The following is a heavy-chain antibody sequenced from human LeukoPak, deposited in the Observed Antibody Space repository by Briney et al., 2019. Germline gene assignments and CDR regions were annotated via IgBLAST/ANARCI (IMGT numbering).Heavy chain of an antibody. J-gene: IGHJ4*02. D-gene: IGHD3/OR15-3a*01. CDR2: ISYDGSNK. CDR3: ARDSGFSGTQRGEY. Sequence: GGSLRLSCAASGFTFSSYAMHWVRQAPGKGLEWVAVISYDGSNKYYSDSVKGRFTISRDNSKNTLYLQMNSLRAEDTAVYYCARDSGFSGTQRGEYWGQGALVAVSS. CDR1: GFTFSSYA. V-gene: IGHV3-30*04.